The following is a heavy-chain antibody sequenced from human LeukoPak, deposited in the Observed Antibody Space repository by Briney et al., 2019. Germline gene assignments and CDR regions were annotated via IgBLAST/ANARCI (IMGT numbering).Heavy chain of an antibody. Sequence: PGGSLRLSCAASGFTFSSYWMHWVRQAPGKGLVWVSRINGDGTTTDYADSVKGRFTISRDNAKNSLYLQMNSLRAEDTAVYYCARDSSGWFDYWGQGTLVTVSS. V-gene: IGHV3-74*01. CDR1: GFTFSSYW. CDR3: ARDSSGWFDY. D-gene: IGHD6-19*01. J-gene: IGHJ4*02. CDR2: INGDGTTT.